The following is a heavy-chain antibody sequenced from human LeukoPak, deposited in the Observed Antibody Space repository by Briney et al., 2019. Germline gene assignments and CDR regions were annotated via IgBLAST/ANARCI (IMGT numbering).Heavy chain of an antibody. CDR3: AKQKGSRSGPSDY. CDR1: GFTFSNYW. Sequence: GGSLRLSCAASGFTFSNYWMHWVRQAPGKGLEWVSGISGSGGITYYADSVKGRLTISRDNSKNTLYLQMNSLRAEDTAVYYCAKQKGSRSGPSDYWGQGTLVTVSS. D-gene: IGHD6-19*01. J-gene: IGHJ4*02. V-gene: IGHV3-23*01. CDR2: ISGSGGIT.